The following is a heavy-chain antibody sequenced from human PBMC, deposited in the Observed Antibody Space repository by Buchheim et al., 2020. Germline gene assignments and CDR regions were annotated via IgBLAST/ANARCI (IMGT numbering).Heavy chain of an antibody. V-gene: IGHV3-30*04. J-gene: IGHJ6*02. CDR3: ARDRGGGSYYYYYGMDV. Sequence: QVQLVESGGGVVQPGRSLRLSCAASGFTFSSYAMHWVRQAPGKGLEWVAVISYDGSNKYYADSVKGRFTISRDNSKKTLYLQMNSLRAEDTAVYYCARDRGGGSYYYYYGMDVWGQGTT. CDR2: ISYDGSNK. CDR1: GFTFSSYA. D-gene: IGHD1-26*01.